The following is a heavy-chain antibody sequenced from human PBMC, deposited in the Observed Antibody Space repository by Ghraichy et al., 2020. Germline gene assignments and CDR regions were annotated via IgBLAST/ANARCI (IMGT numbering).Heavy chain of an antibody. CDR2: INHSGST. CDR1: GGSFSGYY. V-gene: IGHV4-34*01. Sequence: SETLSLTCAVYGGSFSGYYWSWIRQPPGKGLEWIGEINHSGSTNYNPSLKSRVTISVDTSKNQFSLKLSSVTAADTAVYYCASGIVVAPVYWGQGTLVTVSS. D-gene: IGHD3-22*01. CDR3: ASGIVVAPVY. J-gene: IGHJ4*02.